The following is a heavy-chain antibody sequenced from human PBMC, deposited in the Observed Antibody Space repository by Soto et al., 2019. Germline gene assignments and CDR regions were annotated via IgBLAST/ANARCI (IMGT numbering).Heavy chain of an antibody. V-gene: IGHV4-34*01. CDR1: GGSFSGYY. CDR2: INHSGST. Sequence: SETLSLTCAVYGGSFSGYYWSWIRQPPGKGLEWIGEINHSGSTNYNPSLKGRVTISVDTSKNQFSLKLSSVTAADTAVYYCARGHGSGSYSYYYYYYGMDVWGQGTTVTVSS. D-gene: IGHD3-10*01. J-gene: IGHJ6*02. CDR3: ARGHGSGSYSYYYYYYGMDV.